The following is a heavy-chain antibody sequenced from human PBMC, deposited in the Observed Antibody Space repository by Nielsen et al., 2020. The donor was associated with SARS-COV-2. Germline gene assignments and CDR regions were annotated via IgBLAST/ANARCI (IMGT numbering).Heavy chain of an antibody. CDR2: ISYDGSVQ. D-gene: IGHD5-12*01. V-gene: IGHV3-30*04. J-gene: IGHJ4*02. CDR1: GFTFRNFP. CDR3: ARVNSAYSPWYFGS. Sequence: GGSLRLSCAASGFTFRNFPMHWVRQAPGKGLEWVTFISYDGSVQYYADSVKGRFTISTDISKNTLYLQMNSLRAEDTAVYYCARVNSAYSPWYFGSWGQGTLVSVSS.